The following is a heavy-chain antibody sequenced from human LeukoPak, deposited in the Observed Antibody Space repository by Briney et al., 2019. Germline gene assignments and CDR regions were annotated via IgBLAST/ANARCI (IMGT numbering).Heavy chain of an antibody. CDR3: AREGSFRGRFFDY. J-gene: IGHJ4*02. D-gene: IGHD3-10*01. CDR2: INAGNGNT. CDR1: GYTFSTYA. V-gene: IGHV1-3*01. Sequence: ASVKVSCKASGYTFSTYAMHWVRQAPGQRLECMGWINAGNGNTEYSQKFQGRVTITRDTSASTAYVGLSSLRSADTAVYYCAREGSFRGRFFDYWGQGTLVTVSS.